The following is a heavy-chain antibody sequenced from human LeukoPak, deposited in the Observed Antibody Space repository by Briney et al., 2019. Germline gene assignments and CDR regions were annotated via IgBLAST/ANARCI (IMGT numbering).Heavy chain of an antibody. Sequence: SETLSLTCAVYGGSFSGYYWSWIRQPPGKGLEWIGEINHSGSTNYNPSLKSRVTISVDTSKNQFSLKLSSVTAADTAVYYCARLASSSWYDYYYYYMDVWGKGTTVTVSS. V-gene: IGHV4-34*01. J-gene: IGHJ6*03. D-gene: IGHD6-13*01. CDR3: ARLASSSWYDYYYYYMDV. CDR1: GGSFSGYY. CDR2: INHSGST.